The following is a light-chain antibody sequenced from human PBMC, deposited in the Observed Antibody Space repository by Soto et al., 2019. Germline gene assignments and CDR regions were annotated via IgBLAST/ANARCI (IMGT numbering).Light chain of an antibody. V-gene: IGKV1-33*01. Sequence: DIQMTQSPSSLSASVGDRVTITCQASQDISNYLNWYQQKPGKAPKFLIYDASNLETGVPLRFRGSGSGADFTFTITSLQPEDVATYYCQQYDSLPYTFGQGTKLEIK. CDR3: QQYDSLPYT. CDR2: DAS. CDR1: QDISNY. J-gene: IGKJ2*01.